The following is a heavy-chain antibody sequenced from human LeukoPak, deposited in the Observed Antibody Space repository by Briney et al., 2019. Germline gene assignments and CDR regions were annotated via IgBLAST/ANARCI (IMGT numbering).Heavy chain of an antibody. D-gene: IGHD3-10*01. CDR3: ARRRCRYYGSGSCPWDY. J-gene: IGHJ4*02. V-gene: IGHV4-34*01. CDR1: GGSFSGYY. Sequence: SETLSLTCAVYGGSFSGYYWSWIRQPPGKGLEWIGEINHSGSTNYNPSLKSRVTIPVDTSKNQFSLKLSSVTAADTAVYYCARRRCRYYGSGSCPWDYWGQGTLVTVSS. CDR2: INHSGST.